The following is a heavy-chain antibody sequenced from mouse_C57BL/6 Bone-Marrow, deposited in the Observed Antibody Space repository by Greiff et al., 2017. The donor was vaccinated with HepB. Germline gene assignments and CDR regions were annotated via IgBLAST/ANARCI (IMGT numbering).Heavy chain of an antibody. Sequence: DVQLQESGPGLVKPSQSLSLTCSVTGYSITSGYYWNWIRQFPGNKLEWMGYISYDGSNNYNPSLKNRISITRDTSKNQFFLKLNSVTTEDTATYYCARGGYYGSSRYAMDYWGQGTSVTVSS. D-gene: IGHD1-1*01. J-gene: IGHJ4*01. CDR3: ARGGYYGSSRYAMDY. V-gene: IGHV3-6*01. CDR2: ISYDGSN. CDR1: GYSITSGYY.